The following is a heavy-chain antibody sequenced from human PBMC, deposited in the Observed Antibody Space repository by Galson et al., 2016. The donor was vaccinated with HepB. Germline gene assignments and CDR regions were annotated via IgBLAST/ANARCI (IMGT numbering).Heavy chain of an antibody. CDR2: IDPSDSFT. D-gene: IGHD3-10*01. V-gene: IGHV5-10-1*01. CDR1: GYSFGSYW. J-gene: IGHJ3*02. CDR3: ARHGSGSYWMCVAVDI. Sequence: QSGAEVKKPGESLRISCKGSGYSFGSYWISWVRQMPGKGLEWMGRIDPSDSFTNYSPSFQGHVTNTADKSISTAYLQWSSLKASDTAMYYCARHGSGSYWMCVAVDIRGHGTVLTVSS.